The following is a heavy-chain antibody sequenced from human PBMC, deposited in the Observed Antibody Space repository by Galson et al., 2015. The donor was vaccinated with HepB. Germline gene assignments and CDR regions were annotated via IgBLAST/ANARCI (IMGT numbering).Heavy chain of an antibody. CDR1: GASISSSLYY. D-gene: IGHD5-18*01. CDR2: IYYTGNT. Sequence: LSLTCTVSGASISSSLYYWVWIRQPPEKGLEWIGSIYYTGNTYYTSSLKSRVTISMDMSKSQFSLKVNSVTAADTAVYYCARAAGDSSTYANDYWGQGTLVTVSS. V-gene: IGHV4-39*07. CDR3: ARAAGDSSTYANDY. J-gene: IGHJ4*02.